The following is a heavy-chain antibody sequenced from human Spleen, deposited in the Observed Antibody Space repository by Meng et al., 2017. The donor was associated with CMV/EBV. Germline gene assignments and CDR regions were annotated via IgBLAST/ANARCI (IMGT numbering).Heavy chain of an antibody. D-gene: IGHD6-13*01. J-gene: IGHJ4*02. CDR2: VYYDGRT. CDR1: GGSIGSSY. CDR3: ARTIAAAAHYFDY. Sequence: SETLSLTCTVSGGSIGSSYWSWIRQPPGKGLEWIGYVYYDGRTNYNPSLKSRVTISGDTSKNQFSLRLNSVTAADTAVYYCARTIAAAAHYFDYWGQGALVTVSS. V-gene: IGHV4-59*01.